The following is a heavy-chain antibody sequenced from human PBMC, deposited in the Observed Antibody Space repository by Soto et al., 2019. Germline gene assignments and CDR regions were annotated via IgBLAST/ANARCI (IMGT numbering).Heavy chain of an antibody. CDR3: ARSRLEDIVVVVAEPVYFDY. D-gene: IGHD2-15*01. CDR1: GGSISSSSYY. J-gene: IGHJ4*02. Sequence: PSETLSLTCTVSGGSISSSSYYWGWIRQPPGKGLEWIGSIYYSGSTYYNPSLKSRVTISVDTSKNQFSLKLSSVTAADTAVYYCARSRLEDIVVVVAEPVYFDYWGQGTLVTVSS. CDR2: IYYSGST. V-gene: IGHV4-39*01.